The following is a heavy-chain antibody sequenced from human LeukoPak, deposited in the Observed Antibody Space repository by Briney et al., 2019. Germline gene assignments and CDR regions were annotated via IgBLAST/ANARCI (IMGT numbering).Heavy chain of an antibody. CDR1: GFTFSSYA. J-gene: IGHJ5*02. V-gene: IGHV3-48*04. CDR3: ARDLQGNWNGGP. Sequence: PGGSLRLSCAASGFTFSSYAMSWVRQAPGKGLEWVSYISSSGSTIYYADSVKGRFTISRDNAKHSLYLQMHSPRAEDTAVYSCARDLQGNWNGGPWGQGTLVTVSS. CDR2: ISSSGSTI. D-gene: IGHD1-20*01.